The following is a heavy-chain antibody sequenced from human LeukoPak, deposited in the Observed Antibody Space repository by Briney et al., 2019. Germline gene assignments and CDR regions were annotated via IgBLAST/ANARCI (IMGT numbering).Heavy chain of an antibody. J-gene: IGHJ4*02. Sequence: PGGSLRLSCATSGFNFNTHAMSWVRQAPGKGPEWVSGFGITGATTRYADFVKGRFTISRDNSKQTLHLQLNSLRAEDTAIYYCATTRGGDTRDFDYWGQGTLVTVSS. CDR3: ATTRGGDTRDFDY. CDR2: FGITGATT. V-gene: IGHV3-23*01. D-gene: IGHD4-17*01. CDR1: GFNFNTHA.